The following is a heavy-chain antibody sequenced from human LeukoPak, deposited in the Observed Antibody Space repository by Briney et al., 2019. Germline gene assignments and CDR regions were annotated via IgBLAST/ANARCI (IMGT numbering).Heavy chain of an antibody. Sequence: PGGSLRLSCAASGFTFGDHYMSWLRRAPGKGLEWLSHISVTGETSYKPLKGRFTISRDNGKSTLYLQMNSLRVEDTAIYYCARYSDSSNKIDYWGQGTLVTVSS. D-gene: IGHD1-26*01. V-gene: IGHV3-11*01. CDR2: ISVTGETS. J-gene: IGHJ4*02. CDR1: GFTFGDHY. CDR3: ARYSDSSNKIDY.